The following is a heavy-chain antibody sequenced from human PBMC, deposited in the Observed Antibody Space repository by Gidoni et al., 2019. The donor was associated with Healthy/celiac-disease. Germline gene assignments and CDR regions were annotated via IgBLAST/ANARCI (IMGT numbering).Heavy chain of an antibody. J-gene: IGHJ4*02. Sequence: QVQLQQWGAGLLKPSETLSLTCAVYGGSFSGYYWSWIRQPPGKGLEWIGEINHSGSTNYNPSLKSRVTISVDTSKNQFSLKLSSVTAADTAVYYCARRHSYGTRYFDYWGQGTLVTVSS. CDR2: INHSGST. CDR3: ARRHSYGTRYFDY. V-gene: IGHV4-34*01. D-gene: IGHD5-18*01. CDR1: GGSFSGYY.